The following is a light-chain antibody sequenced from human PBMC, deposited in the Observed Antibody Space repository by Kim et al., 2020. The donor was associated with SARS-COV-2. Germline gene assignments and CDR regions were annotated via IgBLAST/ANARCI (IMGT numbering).Light chain of an antibody. CDR1: QSVSTDS. J-gene: IGKJ3*01. Sequence: EIVLTQSPGTLSLSPGERATLSCRASQSVSTDSVVWYQQNVGQAPRLLLYATYSRANGVPDRFCGSGSETGFSLTISGLEPDDFAVYYRQRCKSPPLTFGGGTKVDIK. CDR3: QRCKSPPLT. CDR2: ATY. V-gene: IGKV3-20*01.